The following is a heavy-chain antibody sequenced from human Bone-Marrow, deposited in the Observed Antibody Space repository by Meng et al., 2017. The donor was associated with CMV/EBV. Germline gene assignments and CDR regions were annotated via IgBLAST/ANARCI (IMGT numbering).Heavy chain of an antibody. Sequence: SVKVSCKASGGSFSNYIISWVRQAPGQGLEWMGGITPIFGTPNYAQKFQGRVTITTDESTSTAYLELSSLRSEDTAVYYCATSAVVVAAAVYYNGMDVWGLGTTVTVSS. CDR1: GGSFSNYI. CDR3: ATSAVVVAAAVYYNGMDV. J-gene: IGHJ6*02. D-gene: IGHD2-2*01. V-gene: IGHV1-69*05. CDR2: ITPIFGTP.